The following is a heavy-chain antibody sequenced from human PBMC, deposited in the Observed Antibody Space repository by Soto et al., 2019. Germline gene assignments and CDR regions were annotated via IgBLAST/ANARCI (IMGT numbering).Heavy chain of an antibody. J-gene: IGHJ6*03. D-gene: IGHD2-2*01. CDR1: GYTFTSYY. CDR2: INPSGGST. V-gene: IGHV1-46*03. CDR3: ARASSTIVVVPAAMNYYYYMDG. Sequence: ASVKVSCKASGYTFTSYYIHWVRQAPGQGLEWMGIINPSGGSTNYAQKFQGRVTMTRDTSTSTVYMELSSLRSEDTAVYYCARASSTIVVVPAAMNYYYYMDGWGKGTTVTFSS.